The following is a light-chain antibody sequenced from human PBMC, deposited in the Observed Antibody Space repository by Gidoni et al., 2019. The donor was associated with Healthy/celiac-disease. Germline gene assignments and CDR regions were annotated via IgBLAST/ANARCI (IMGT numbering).Light chain of an antibody. V-gene: IGKV3-11*01. CDR3: QQRSNWPPLP. CDR1: QSVSSY. J-gene: IGKJ4*01. CDR2: DAS. Sequence: EMVLTQYPATLSLSPGERATLSCRASQSVSSYLAWYKQKPGQAPRLLIYDASNRATGIPARFSGSGSGTDFTLTISSLDPEDFAVYYCQQRSNWPPLPFGGGTKVEIK.